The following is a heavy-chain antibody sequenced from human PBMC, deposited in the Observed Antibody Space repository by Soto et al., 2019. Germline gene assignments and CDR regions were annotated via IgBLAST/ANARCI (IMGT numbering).Heavy chain of an antibody. D-gene: IGHD3-3*01. V-gene: IGHV3-15*07. CDR3: TTDLRGGITIFGVVPTTPQYYYGMDV. Sequence: PGGSLRLSCAASGFTFSNAWMNLFRQAQGKGLEWVGRIKSKTDGGTTDYAAPVKGRFTISRDDSKNTLYLQMNSLKTEDTAVYYCTTDLRGGITIFGVVPTTPQYYYGMDVWGQGTTVTVSS. CDR1: GFTFSNAW. J-gene: IGHJ6*02. CDR2: IKSKTDGGTT.